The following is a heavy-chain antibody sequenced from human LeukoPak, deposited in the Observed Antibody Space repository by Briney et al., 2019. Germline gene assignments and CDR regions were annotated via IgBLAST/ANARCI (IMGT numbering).Heavy chain of an antibody. V-gene: IGHV3-7*01. J-gene: IGHJ5*02. CDR2: IKQDGSAK. D-gene: IGHD3-22*01. CDR1: GFTFSSYW. CDR3: AQECVDSSGYYYVPNWFDT. Sequence: PGGSLRLSCTASGFTFSSYWMSWVRQAPGKGLEWVANIKQDGSAKYYVDSVKDRFTISRDNAKNSLYLQMNSLRAEDTAVYYCAQECVDSSGYYYVPNWFDTWGQGTLVTVSS.